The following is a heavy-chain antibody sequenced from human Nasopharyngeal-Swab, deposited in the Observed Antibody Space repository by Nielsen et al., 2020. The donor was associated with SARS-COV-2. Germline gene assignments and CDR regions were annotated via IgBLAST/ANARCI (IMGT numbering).Heavy chain of an antibody. CDR2: ISSSSSYI. V-gene: IGHV3-21*01. Sequence: GESLKISCAASGFTFSSYCMNWVRQAPGKGLEWVSSISSSSSYIYYADSVKGRFTISRDNAKNSLYLQMNSLRAEDTAVYYCARGVLWFGESYYYGMDVWGQGTSVTVSS. CDR3: ARGVLWFGESYYYGMDV. J-gene: IGHJ6*02. CDR1: GFTFSSYC. D-gene: IGHD3-10*01.